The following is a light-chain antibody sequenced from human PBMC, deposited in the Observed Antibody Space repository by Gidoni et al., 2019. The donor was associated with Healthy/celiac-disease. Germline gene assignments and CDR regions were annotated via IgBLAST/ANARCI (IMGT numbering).Light chain of an antibody. V-gene: IGLV6-57*01. CDR3: QSYDSSPVV. CDR2: EDT. J-gene: IGLJ2*01. Sequence: NFMPTQPHPVSEYPVNTVSISCTRSSGNIASNYVQWYQQRPGSSPTTVSYEDTQRPSGVPDRFSGSIDSSTNSASLTISGLKAEDESYYCFQSYDSSPVVFGGGTKLTVL. CDR1: SGNIASNY.